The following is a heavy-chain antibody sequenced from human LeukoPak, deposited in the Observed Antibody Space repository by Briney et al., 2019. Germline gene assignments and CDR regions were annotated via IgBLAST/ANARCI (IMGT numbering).Heavy chain of an antibody. Sequence: ASVKVSCKASGYTFTGYYIHWVRQAPGQGLEWMGWINPNTGDTNFAQKFQGRVTLTRDMSISTAHMVLNRLRFDDTATYYCVRDEPSGYDDDWSGDYWGQGTLVTVSS. CDR2: INPNTGDT. V-gene: IGHV1-2*02. CDR3: VRDEPSGYDDDWSGDY. J-gene: IGHJ4*02. D-gene: IGHD5-12*01. CDR1: GYTFTGYY.